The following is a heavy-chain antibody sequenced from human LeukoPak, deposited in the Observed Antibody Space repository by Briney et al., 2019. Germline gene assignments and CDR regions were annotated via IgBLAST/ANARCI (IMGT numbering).Heavy chain of an antibody. CDR1: GGSFSGYY. D-gene: IGHD2-2*01. J-gene: IGHJ5*02. CDR3: AREVPYCSSTSCLRFDP. CDR2: INHSGST. V-gene: IGHV4-34*01. Sequence: PSETLSLTCAVYGGSFSGYYWSWIRQPPGKGLEWIGEINHSGSTNYNPSLKSRVTISVDTSKNQFSLKLSSVTAADTAVYYCAREVPYCSSTSCLRFDPWGQGTLVTVSS.